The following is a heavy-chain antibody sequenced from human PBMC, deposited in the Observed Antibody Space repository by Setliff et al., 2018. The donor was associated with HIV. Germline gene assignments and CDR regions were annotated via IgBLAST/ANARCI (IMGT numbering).Heavy chain of an antibody. CDR3: ARREGRYCDGNSCYVYYAMDV. V-gene: IGHV1-8*01. CDR1: GYSFSSYD. J-gene: IGHJ6*02. D-gene: IGHD2-15*01. CDR2: MNPNSGNT. Sequence: ASVKVSCKASGYSFSSYDINWVRQATGQGLEWMGWMNPNSGNTGYAQKFQGRVTMTRKISISTAYMELSSLTGEDTAVYYWARREGRYCDGNSCYVYYAMDVWGQGTAVTVSS.